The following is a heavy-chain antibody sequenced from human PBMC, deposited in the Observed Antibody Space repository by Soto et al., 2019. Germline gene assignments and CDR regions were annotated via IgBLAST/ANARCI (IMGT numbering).Heavy chain of an antibody. CDR1: GYSFTSYW. V-gene: IGHV5-10-1*03. J-gene: IGHJ4*02. Sequence: EVQLVQSGAEVKKPGKSLRISCQGSGYSFTSYWIGWVRQRPGKGLEWMGRINPSDSYTTYSPSFQGHVTISTDKSFSTAYLQWSGLKASDTAMYYCARLGYCTGTSCYTFDSWGQGTLVAVSS. CDR2: INPSDSYT. CDR3: ARLGYCTGTSCYTFDS. D-gene: IGHD2-2*02.